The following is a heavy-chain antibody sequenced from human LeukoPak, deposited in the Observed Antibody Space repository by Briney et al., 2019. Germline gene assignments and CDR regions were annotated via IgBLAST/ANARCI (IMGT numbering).Heavy chain of an antibody. Sequence: SETLSLTSSVSAGSISSYYWSWLRQPPGKALEWIGYISSSWSTDYSPSLKSRVTISVDTSTNQFSLKLSSVTAADTAVYYCARDRYSYGVDYWGQGTLVTVSS. CDR2: ISSSWST. J-gene: IGHJ4*02. D-gene: IGHD5-18*01. CDR3: ARDRYSYGVDY. CDR1: AGSISSYY. V-gene: IGHV4-59*01.